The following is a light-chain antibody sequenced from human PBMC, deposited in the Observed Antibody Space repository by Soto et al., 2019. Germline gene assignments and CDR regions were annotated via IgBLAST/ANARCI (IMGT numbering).Light chain of an antibody. CDR3: QQYNSYST. CDR2: DAS. CDR1: QSISSW. J-gene: IGKJ2*01. Sequence: QMTQSPSTLSASVGDRVTNTCRASQSISSWLAWYQQKPGNAPKLLIYDASSLESVVPSRFSGSGSGTEFTLTISILQPDDFATYYCQQYNSYSTFGLGTKLEIK. V-gene: IGKV1-5*01.